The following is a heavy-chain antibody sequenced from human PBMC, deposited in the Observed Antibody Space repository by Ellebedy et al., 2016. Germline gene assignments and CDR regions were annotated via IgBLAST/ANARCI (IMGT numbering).Heavy chain of an antibody. CDR3: TRDRSAFEI. CDR2: ISHSGSS. Sequence: GSLRLSXAVYGGSLSDYHWSWIRQSPGKGLEWIGEISHSGSSNHNPSLKSRVTISMDTSKTHFFLKLSSVTAADTAIYFCTRDRSAFEIWGPGTLVTVSS. V-gene: IGHV4-34*01. J-gene: IGHJ3*02. CDR1: GGSLSDYH.